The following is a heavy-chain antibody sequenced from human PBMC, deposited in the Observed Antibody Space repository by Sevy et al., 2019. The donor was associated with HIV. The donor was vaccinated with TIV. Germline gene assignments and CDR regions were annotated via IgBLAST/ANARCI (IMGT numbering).Heavy chain of an antibody. V-gene: IGHV1-18*01. CDR3: ARDSIPMVQGVIITPYYYGMYV. CDR1: GYTFTNYG. D-gene: IGHD3-10*01. Sequence: ASVKVSCESSGYTFTNYGISWVRQAPGQGLEWMGWVSAYNGNTNYAQKLQGRVTMTTDTSTSTAYMELRSLRSDDTAVYYCARDSIPMVQGVIITPYYYGMYVWGQGTTVTVSS. J-gene: IGHJ6*02. CDR2: VSAYNGNT.